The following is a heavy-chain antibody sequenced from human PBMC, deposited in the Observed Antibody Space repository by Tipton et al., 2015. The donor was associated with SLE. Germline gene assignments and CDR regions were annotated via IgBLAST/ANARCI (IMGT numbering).Heavy chain of an antibody. Sequence: SLRLSCVGSGLSFANHAMSWVRQAPGKGLEWVSAISGGGGSSDYADSVKGRFTISRDNSKNRLYLQMNSLRVEDTAVYYCARDPAVWFKELLGQHGLDVWGQGTKVTVSS. CDR3: ARDPAVWFKELLGQHGLDV. D-gene: IGHD3-10*01. V-gene: IGHV3-23*01. CDR2: ISGGGGSS. J-gene: IGHJ6*02. CDR1: GLSFANHA.